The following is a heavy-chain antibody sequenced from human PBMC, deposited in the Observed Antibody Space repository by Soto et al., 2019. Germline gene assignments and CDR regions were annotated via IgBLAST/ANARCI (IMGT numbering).Heavy chain of an antibody. D-gene: IGHD1-26*01. V-gene: IGHV4-59*08. CDR2: IYYIGST. CDR1: GGSISSYY. Sequence: SETLSLTCTVSGGSISSYYWSWIRQPPGKGLEWIGYIYYIGSTNCNPSLNSRVTISVDTSKNQFSLKLSSVTAADTAVYYCARRYGSAIDYWGQGTLVTVSS. J-gene: IGHJ4*02. CDR3: ARRYGSAIDY.